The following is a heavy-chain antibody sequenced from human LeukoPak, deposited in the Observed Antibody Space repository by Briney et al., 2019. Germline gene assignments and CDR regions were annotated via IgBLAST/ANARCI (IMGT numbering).Heavy chain of an antibody. CDR1: GGSISSYY. Sequence: SETLSLTCTVSGGSISSYYWSWIRQPPGKGLEWIGEINHSGSTNYNPSLKSRVTISVDTSKNQFSLKLSSVTAADTAVYYCARGPPYCTNGVCYTYYFDYWGQGTLVTVSS. CDR3: ARGPPYCTNGVCYTYYFDY. CDR2: INHSGST. D-gene: IGHD2-8*01. V-gene: IGHV4-34*01. J-gene: IGHJ4*02.